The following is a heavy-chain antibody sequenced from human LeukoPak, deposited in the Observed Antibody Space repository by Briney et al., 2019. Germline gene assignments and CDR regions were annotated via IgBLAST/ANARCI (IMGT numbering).Heavy chain of an antibody. J-gene: IGHJ1*01. Sequence: GGSLRLSCAASGFTFSSYGMSWVRQAPGKGLEWVSAISGSGRSTYYADSVKGRFTISRDNSKNTLYLQMNSLRAEDTAVYYCAKDRYSSSWYEEYFQHWGQGTLVTVSS. D-gene: IGHD6-13*01. CDR1: GFTFSSYG. V-gene: IGHV3-23*01. CDR3: AKDRYSSSWYEEYFQH. CDR2: ISGSGRST.